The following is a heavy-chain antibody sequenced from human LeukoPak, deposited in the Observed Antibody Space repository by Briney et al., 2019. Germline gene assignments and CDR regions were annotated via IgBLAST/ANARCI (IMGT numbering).Heavy chain of an antibody. CDR2: IYYSGST. J-gene: IGHJ3*02. CDR1: GGSISSSSYY. V-gene: IGHV4-39*01. D-gene: IGHD1-1*01. Sequence: SETLSLTCTVSGGSISSSSYYWGWIRQPPGKGLEWIGSIYYSGSTYYNPSLKSRVTISVDTSKNQFSLKLSSVTAADAAVYYCARLNWNDGAFDIWGQGTMVTVSS. CDR3: ARLNWNDGAFDI.